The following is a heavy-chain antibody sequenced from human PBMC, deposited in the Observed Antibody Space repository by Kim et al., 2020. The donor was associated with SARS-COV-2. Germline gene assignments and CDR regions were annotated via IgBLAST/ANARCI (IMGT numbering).Heavy chain of an antibody. CDR3: ARPTHYDSSGYYHAAFDI. V-gene: IGHV4-59*08. J-gene: IGHJ3*02. Sequence: SETLSLTCTVSGGSISSYYWSWIRQPPGKGLEWIGYIYYSGSTNYNPSLKSRVTISVDTSKNQFSLKLSSVTAADTAVYYCARPTHYDSSGYYHAAFDIWGQGTVVTVSS. CDR1: GGSISSYY. D-gene: IGHD3-22*01. CDR2: IYYSGST.